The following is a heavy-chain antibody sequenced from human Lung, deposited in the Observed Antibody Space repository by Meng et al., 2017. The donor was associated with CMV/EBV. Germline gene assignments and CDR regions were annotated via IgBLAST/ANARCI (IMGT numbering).Heavy chain of an antibody. CDR2: IYSGGDT. V-gene: IGHV3-53*01. Sequence: GGSXRLXWAVSGFTVTSNSMTWVRQAPGKGLECVSVIYSGGDTKYANSVKGRFTISSDNSKNTLSLQMNYLKPGDTAVYYCARNSLDYDAFDIWGQGTMVTVSS. D-gene: IGHD3-9*01. J-gene: IGHJ3*02. CDR3: ARNSLDYDAFDI. CDR1: GFTVTSNS.